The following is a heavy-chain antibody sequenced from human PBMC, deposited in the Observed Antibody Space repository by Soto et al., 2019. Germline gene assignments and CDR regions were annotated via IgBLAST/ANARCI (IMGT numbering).Heavy chain of an antibody. CDR2: ISSSSSYI. D-gene: IGHD4-17*01. J-gene: IGHJ6*02. V-gene: IGHV3-21*01. CDR1: GFTFSSYS. Sequence: GGSLRLSCAASGFTFSSYSMNWVRQAPGKGLEWVSSISSSSSYIYYADSVKGRFTISRDNAKNSLYLQTNSLRAEDTAVYYCARDKSLGYGDYYYYGMDVWGQGTTVTVSS. CDR3: ARDKSLGYGDYYYYGMDV.